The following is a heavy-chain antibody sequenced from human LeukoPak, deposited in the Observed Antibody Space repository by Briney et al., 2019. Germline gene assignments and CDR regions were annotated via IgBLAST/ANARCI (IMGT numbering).Heavy chain of an antibody. CDR3: ARQVDTAMIPRYYFDY. J-gene: IGHJ4*02. CDR2: IYYSGST. CDR1: GGSISNSDYY. D-gene: IGHD5-18*01. V-gene: IGHV4-39*07. Sequence: SETLSLTCTVSGGSISNSDYYWGWIRQPPGKGLEWIGSIYYSGSTYYNPSLKSRVTISVDTSKNQFSLKLSSVTAADTAVYYCARQVDTAMIPRYYFDYWGQGTLVTVSS.